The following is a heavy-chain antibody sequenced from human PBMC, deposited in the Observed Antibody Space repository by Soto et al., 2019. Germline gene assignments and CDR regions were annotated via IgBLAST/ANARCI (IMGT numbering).Heavy chain of an antibody. V-gene: IGHV3-30-3*01. CDR1: GFTFSSYA. CDR3: ARDHIVVVVAATHDAFDI. J-gene: IGHJ3*02. D-gene: IGHD2-15*01. Sequence: GSLRLSCAASGFTFSSYAMHWVRQAPGKGLEWVAVISYDGSNKYYADSVKGRFTISRDNSKNTLYLQMNSLRAEDTAVYYCARDHIVVVVAATHDAFDIWGQGTIVTVSS. CDR2: ISYDGSNK.